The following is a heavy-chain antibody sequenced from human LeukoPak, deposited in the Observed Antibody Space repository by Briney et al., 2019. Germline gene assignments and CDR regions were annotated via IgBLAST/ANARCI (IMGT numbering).Heavy chain of an antibody. V-gene: IGHV3-64D*06. CDR3: VKTGYCSSTSCIGAFDI. CDR2: ISSNGGST. J-gene: IGHJ3*02. CDR1: GFTFSSYA. Sequence: PGGSLRLSCSASGFTFSSYAMHWVRQAPGKGLEYVSAISSNGGSTYYADSVKGRFTISRDNSKNTLYLQMSSLRAEDTAVYYCVKTGYCSSTSCIGAFDIWGQGTMVTVSS. D-gene: IGHD2-2*03.